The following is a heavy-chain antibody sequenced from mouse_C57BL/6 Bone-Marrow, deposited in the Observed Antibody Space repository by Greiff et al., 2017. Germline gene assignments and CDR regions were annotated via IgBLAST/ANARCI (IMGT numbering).Heavy chain of an antibody. CDR3: ARSSYEYDEGPSHYYAMDY. Sequence: EVKLVESGGGLVQPGGSLSLSCAASGFTFTDYYMSWVRQPPGKALEWLGFIRNKANGYTTEYSASVKGRFTISRDDSQSILYLQMNALRAEDSATDYCARSSYEYDEGPSHYYAMDYWGQGTSVTVSS. CDR2: IRNKANGYTT. CDR1: GFTFTDYY. V-gene: IGHV7-3*01. D-gene: IGHD2-4*01. J-gene: IGHJ4*01.